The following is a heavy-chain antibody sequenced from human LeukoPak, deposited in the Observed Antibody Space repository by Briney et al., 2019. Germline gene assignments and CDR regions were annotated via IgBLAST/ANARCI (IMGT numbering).Heavy chain of an antibody. CDR2: FSGTDGGT. J-gene: IGHJ4*02. CDR1: GFTVSSYG. D-gene: IGHD6-19*01. V-gene: IGHV3-23*01. Sequence: PGGSLRLSCAASGFTVSSYGMTWVRQAPGKGLEWVSSFSGTDGGTYYADSVKGRFTISRDDAKNSLYLQMNSLRVEDTALYYCATLRWGSGRYAGDYWGQGSLVTVSS. CDR3: ATLRWGSGRYAGDY.